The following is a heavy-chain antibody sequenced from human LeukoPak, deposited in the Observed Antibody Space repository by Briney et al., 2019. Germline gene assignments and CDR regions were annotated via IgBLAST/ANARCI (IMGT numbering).Heavy chain of an antibody. CDR3: ASLGDTDY. CDR2: ISGSGGST. J-gene: IGHJ4*02. V-gene: IGHV3-23*01. Sequence: PGGALRHFWAGSGFTLCSYVMSRGPQAPGEGLEWVSAISGSGGSTYYADSVKGRFTISRDNSKNTLYLQMNSLRAEDTAVYYCASLGDTDYWGQGTLVTVSS. CDR1: GFTLCSYV. D-gene: IGHD3-16*01.